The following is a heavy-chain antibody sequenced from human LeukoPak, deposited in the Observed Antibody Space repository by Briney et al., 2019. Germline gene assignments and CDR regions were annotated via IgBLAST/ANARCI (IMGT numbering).Heavy chain of an antibody. J-gene: IGHJ4*02. V-gene: IGHV3-13*01. CDR3: AKAFDYNGLRGEGGSFDC. CDR2: IGVAGDT. D-gene: IGHD4-11*01. Sequence: GGSLRLSCVASGINFSKNDKHWVRQTTERGLEWVSAIGVAGDTYYADPVKGRFTISRENGKNSVYLQMNSLRAGDTAVYFCAKAFDYNGLRGEGGSFDCWGQGALVTVSS. CDR1: GINFSKND.